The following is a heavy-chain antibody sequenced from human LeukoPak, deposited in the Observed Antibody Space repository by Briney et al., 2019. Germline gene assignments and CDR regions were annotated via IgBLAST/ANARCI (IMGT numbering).Heavy chain of an antibody. J-gene: IGHJ4*02. CDR2: ISSNGGST. D-gene: IGHD3-22*01. CDR3: AREGQDYYDSSGYYYLDY. V-gene: IGHV3-64*01. Sequence: GGSLRLSCAASGFTFSNAWMSWVRQAPGKGLEYVSAISSNGGSTYYANSVKGRFTISRDNSKNTLYLQMGSLRAEDMAVYYCAREGQDYYDSSGYYYLDYWGQGTLVTVSS. CDR1: GFTFSNAW.